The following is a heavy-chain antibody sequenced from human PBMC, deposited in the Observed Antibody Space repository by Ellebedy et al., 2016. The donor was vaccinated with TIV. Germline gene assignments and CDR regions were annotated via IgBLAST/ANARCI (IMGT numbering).Heavy chain of an antibody. Sequence: GESLKISXAASGFTFSSYAMSWVRQAPGKGLEWVSAISGGGGSTYYADSVRGRFTISRDNSKNTLYLQLNSLRAEDTAVYYCAPRAIRAPNWGQGTLVTVSS. V-gene: IGHV3-23*01. CDR1: GFTFSSYA. CDR2: ISGGGGST. J-gene: IGHJ4*02. D-gene: IGHD1-26*01. CDR3: APRAIRAPN.